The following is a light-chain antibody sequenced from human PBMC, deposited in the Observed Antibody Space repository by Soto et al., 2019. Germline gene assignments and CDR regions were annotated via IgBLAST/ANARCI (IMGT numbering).Light chain of an antibody. V-gene: IGKV1-5*03. J-gene: IGKJ1*01. CDR2: KAS. CDR3: QQYHFYSGT. Sequence: IRMTPSPSTLSASVCDRVAITCRASQTIDSWLAWYQQRPGKPPNLLIYKASTLASGVPSRFSGSGSGTEFTLTINSLQPDDFATYYCQQYHFYSGTVGQGTKVDIK. CDR1: QTIDSW.